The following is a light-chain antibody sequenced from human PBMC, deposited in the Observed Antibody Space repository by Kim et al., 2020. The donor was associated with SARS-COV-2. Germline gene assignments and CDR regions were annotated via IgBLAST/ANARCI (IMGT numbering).Light chain of an antibody. CDR2: SSF. CDR3: QESYTVRPT. Sequence: AFVGDRIIITGRASQRIDNCLNWYQQKPGKAPTLIIFSSFNLKSGVSSRFSGSGSGTEFTLIINSLQPEDSATYFCQESYTVRPTFGPGTKVDIK. V-gene: IGKV1-39*01. J-gene: IGKJ1*01. CDR1: QRIDNC.